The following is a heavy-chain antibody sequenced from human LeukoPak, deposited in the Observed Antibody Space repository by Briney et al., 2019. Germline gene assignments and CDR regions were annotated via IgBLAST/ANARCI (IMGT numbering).Heavy chain of an antibody. CDR1: GFNFSSYS. D-gene: IGHD1-26*01. J-gene: IGHJ4*02. CDR3: ASQWELLSHLDY. Sequence: GGTLRPSCAAYGFNFSSYSMNWVRQAPGQGPDWVSSISSSSSYIYYADSVKGRFTISRDNAKNSLYLQMNSLRAEDTPVYYCASQWELLSHLDYWGQGTLVTVSS. CDR2: ISSSSSYI. V-gene: IGHV3-21*01.